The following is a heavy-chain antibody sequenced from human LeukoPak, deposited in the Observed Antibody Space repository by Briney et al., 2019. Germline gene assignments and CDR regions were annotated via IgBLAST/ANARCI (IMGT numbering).Heavy chain of an antibody. CDR2: INTETQKP. CDR1: GYSLTSYP. Sequence: ASVKVSCKASGYSLTSYPVNWERQAPGQGLEWMGWINTETQKPTYAQGFTGRFVFSLDTSLSTAYLQISNLKAEDTAIYYCARDPSGGGSASDYWGQGTLVTVSP. J-gene: IGHJ4*02. CDR3: ARDPSGGGSASDY. V-gene: IGHV7-4-1*02. D-gene: IGHD1-26*01.